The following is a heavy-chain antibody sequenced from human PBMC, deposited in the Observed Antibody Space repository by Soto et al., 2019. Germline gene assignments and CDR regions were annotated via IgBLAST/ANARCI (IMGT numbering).Heavy chain of an antibody. CDR1: GGSMIGYY. D-gene: IGHD3-22*01. CDR3: ARETSTSGLPFDF. CDR2: VHYTGAT. J-gene: IGHJ4*02. Sequence: QVQLQESGPGLVKPSETLSLTRTVSGGSMIGYYWIWIRQTPGKGLEWIGLVHYTGATNYNPSLKSRVTISVDTSKNHFSLRLDSVTAADTGVYYCARETSTSGLPFDFWGQGILVAVSS. V-gene: IGHV4-59*01.